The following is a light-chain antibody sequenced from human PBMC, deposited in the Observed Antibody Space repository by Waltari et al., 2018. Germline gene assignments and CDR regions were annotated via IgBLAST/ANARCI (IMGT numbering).Light chain of an antibody. J-gene: IGKJ1*01. V-gene: IGKV4-1*01. CDR1: QSLLYTSNNKNY. CDR3: HHYYSTPRT. Sequence: DIVMTQSPDSLAVSLGERATINCKSSQSLLYTSNNKNYLAWYQQKPGQPPKLLIYRASTRESRVPDRFSGSGSGTDFTLTISSLQAEDVAVYYCHHYYSTPRTFGQGTKVEIK. CDR2: RAS.